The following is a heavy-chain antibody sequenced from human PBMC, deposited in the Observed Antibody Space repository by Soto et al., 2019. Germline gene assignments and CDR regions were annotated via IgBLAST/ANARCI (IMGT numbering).Heavy chain of an antibody. Sequence: GVSVKVSCKASGGTFSSYAISWVRQAPGQGLEWMGGIIPIFGTANYAQKFQGRVTITADRSTSTAYMELSSLRSEDTAVYYCARDYYDSSGYRDYYGMDVWGQGTTVTVSS. V-gene: IGHV1-69*06. CDR3: ARDYYDSSGYRDYYGMDV. J-gene: IGHJ6*02. D-gene: IGHD3-22*01. CDR2: IIPIFGTA. CDR1: GGTFSSYA.